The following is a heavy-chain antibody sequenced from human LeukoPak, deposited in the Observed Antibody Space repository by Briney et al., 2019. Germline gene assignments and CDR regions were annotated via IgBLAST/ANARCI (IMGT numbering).Heavy chain of an antibody. V-gene: IGHV4-59*01. CDR1: GGSISSYY. CDR2: IYYSGST. D-gene: IGHD3-10*01. J-gene: IGHJ4*02. CDR3: ARASPKYYYGSGSHIDY. Sequence: ASETLSLTCTVSGGSISSYYWSWIRQPPGKGLEWIGYIYYSGSTSYNPSLKSRVTISVDTSKNQFSLKLSSVTAADTAVYYCARASPKYYYGSGSHIDYWGQGTLVTVSS.